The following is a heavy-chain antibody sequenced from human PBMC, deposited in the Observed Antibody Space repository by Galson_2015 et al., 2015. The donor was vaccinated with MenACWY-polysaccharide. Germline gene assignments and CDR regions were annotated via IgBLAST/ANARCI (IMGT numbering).Heavy chain of an antibody. D-gene: IGHD2-2*01. J-gene: IGHJ1*01. CDR1: GGSISSSNW. CDR2: IYHSGST. V-gene: IGHV4-4*02. Sequence: SEPLSLTCAVSGGSISSSNWWSWVRQPPGKGLEWIAEIYHSGSTNYNPSLKGRVTISVDKSKNQFSLKLSSVTAADTAVYYCARGPRKRVGYCSSTSCYAGSMYFQHWGQGTLVTVSS. CDR3: ARGPRKRVGYCSSTSCYAGSMYFQH.